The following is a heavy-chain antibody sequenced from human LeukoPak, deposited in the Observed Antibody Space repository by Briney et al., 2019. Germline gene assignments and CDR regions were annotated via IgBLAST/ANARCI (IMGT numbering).Heavy chain of an antibody. V-gene: IGHV3-53*01. D-gene: IGHD3-22*01. CDR2: XXXXGST. Sequence: PGGSLRLSCAASGFTVSSNYXXXVRQAXGKXXXXXXXXXXXGSTYXADSVKGRFTXSRXNSKNTLYLQMNSLRAEDTAVYYCXRGAPPSIYDSSGYYFFDYWGQGTLVTVSS. CDR3: XRGAPPSIYDSSGYYFFDY. J-gene: IGHJ4*02. CDR1: GFTVSSNY.